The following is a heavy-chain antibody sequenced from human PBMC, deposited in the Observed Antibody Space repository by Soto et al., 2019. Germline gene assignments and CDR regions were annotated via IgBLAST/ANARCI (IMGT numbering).Heavy chain of an antibody. CDR1: GGSFSGYY. V-gene: IGHV4-34*01. J-gene: IGHJ4*02. D-gene: IGHD5-12*01. Sequence: PSETLSLTCAVYGGSFSGYYWSWIRQPPGKGLEWIGEINHSGSTNYNPSLKSRVTISVDTSKNQFSLKLSSVTAADTAVYYCARAPYLLRYSGYDYYFDYWGQGILVTVS. CDR2: INHSGST. CDR3: ARAPYLLRYSGYDYYFDY.